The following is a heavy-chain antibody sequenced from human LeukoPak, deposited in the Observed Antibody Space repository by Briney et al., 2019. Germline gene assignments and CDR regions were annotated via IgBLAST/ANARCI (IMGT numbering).Heavy chain of an antibody. CDR3: ARVGVGYCSGGSCRYFDY. D-gene: IGHD2-15*01. J-gene: IGHJ4*02. CDR1: GFTFSSYS. Sequence: GGSLRLSCAASGFTFSSYSMNWVRRAPGKGLEWVSSISSSSSYIYYADSVKGRFTISRDNAKNSLYLQMNSLRAEDTAVYYCARVGVGYCSGGSCRYFDYWGQGTLVTVSS. V-gene: IGHV3-21*01. CDR2: ISSSSSYI.